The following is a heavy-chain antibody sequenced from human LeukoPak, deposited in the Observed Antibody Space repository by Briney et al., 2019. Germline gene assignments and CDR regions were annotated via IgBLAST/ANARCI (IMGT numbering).Heavy chain of an antibody. V-gene: IGHV3-74*01. CDR3: ARGGTSSWFRGFDP. J-gene: IGHJ5*02. CDR1: GFTFSTYW. Sequence: SGGSLRLSCAASGFTFSTYWMHWVRQAPGKGLVWVSRIKSDGSSTSDADSVKGRFTISRDNAKNTLYLQMNSLRVEDTTVYYCARGGTSSWFRGFDPWGQGTLVTVSS. D-gene: IGHD6-13*01. CDR2: IKSDGSST.